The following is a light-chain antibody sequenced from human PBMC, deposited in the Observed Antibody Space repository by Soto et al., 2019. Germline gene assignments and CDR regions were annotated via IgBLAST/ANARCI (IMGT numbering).Light chain of an antibody. V-gene: IGKV3-15*01. CDR1: QSVSSN. CDR3: QQDNKWPLIT. Sequence: EVVMTQSPATLSVSPGERATLSCRASQSVSSNLAWYQQKPGQAPMLLIYGASTRATGIPARFSGSGSGTEVTLTISILQSEDLAIYYCQQDNKWPLITFGQGTKLEI. CDR2: GAS. J-gene: IGKJ2*01.